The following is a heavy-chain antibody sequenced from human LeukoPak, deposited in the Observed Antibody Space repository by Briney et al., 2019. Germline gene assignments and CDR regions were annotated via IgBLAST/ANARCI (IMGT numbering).Heavy chain of an antibody. CDR3: ARGPYYYYYGMDV. V-gene: IGHV3-33*01. Sequence: LRLSXXXSGFTXSSYGMHWVRQAPGKGLEWVAVIWYDGSNKYYADSVKGRFTISRDNSKNTLYLQMNSLRAEDTAVYYCARGPYYYYYGMDVWGQGTTVTVSS. CDR2: IWYDGSNK. CDR1: GFTXSSYG. J-gene: IGHJ6*02.